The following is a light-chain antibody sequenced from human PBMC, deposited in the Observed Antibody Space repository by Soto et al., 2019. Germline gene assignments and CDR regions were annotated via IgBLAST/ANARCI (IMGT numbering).Light chain of an antibody. CDR2: GAS. J-gene: IGKJ4*01. CDR3: QQYNIWPLT. Sequence: DIVMTQSPATLSVSVGDRVTITCRASQSVSSKLAWYQQKPGQAPRLLIYGASTRATGIPDRFSGSGSGTEFTLTISSLQSEDFAVYYCQQYNIWPLTFGGGTKVDI. CDR1: QSVSSK. V-gene: IGKV3-15*01.